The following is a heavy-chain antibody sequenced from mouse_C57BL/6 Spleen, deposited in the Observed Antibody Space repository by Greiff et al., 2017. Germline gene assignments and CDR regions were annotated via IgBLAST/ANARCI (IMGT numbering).Heavy chain of an antibody. Sequence: EVHLVESGGGLVKPGGSLKLSCAASGFTFSSYAMSWVRQTPEKRLEWVATISDGGSYTYYPDNVKGRFTISRDNAKNNLYLQMSHLKSEDTAMYYCARDRTGTIAYWGQGTLVTVSA. CDR3: ARDRTGTIAY. CDR2: ISDGGSYT. D-gene: IGHD4-1*01. J-gene: IGHJ3*01. V-gene: IGHV5-4*01. CDR1: GFTFSSYA.